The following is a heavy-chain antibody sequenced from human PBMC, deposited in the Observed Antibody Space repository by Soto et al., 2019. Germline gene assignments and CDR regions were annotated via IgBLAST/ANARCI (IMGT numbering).Heavy chain of an antibody. CDR2: IFHDGTA. Sequence: SETLSLTCAVSGVSISSGNWWTWVRQTPQRGLEYIGEIFHDGTANYYPSFERRVAISVDTSKNQFSLKLTSVTAADTAIYFCARLVYDTRLNYMYFDFWGQGALVTGSS. CDR3: ARLVYDTRLNYMYFDF. V-gene: IGHV4-4*02. CDR1: GVSISSGNW. J-gene: IGHJ4*02. D-gene: IGHD2-8*01.